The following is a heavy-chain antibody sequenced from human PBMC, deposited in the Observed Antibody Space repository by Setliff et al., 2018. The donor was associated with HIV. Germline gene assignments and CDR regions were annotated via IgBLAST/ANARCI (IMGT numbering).Heavy chain of an antibody. CDR1: GGSFSGYY. J-gene: IGHJ4*02. CDR3: ARLTTTYCYDSSAYYHPV. V-gene: IGHV4-34*01. Sequence: PSETLSLTCAVYGGSFSGYYWSWIRQPPGKGLEWIGEINHSGSANYNPSLKSRVTISVDTSKNQFSLKLSSVTAADTAVFYCARLTTTYCYDSSAYYHPVWGQGTLGTVS. D-gene: IGHD3-22*01. CDR2: INHSGSA.